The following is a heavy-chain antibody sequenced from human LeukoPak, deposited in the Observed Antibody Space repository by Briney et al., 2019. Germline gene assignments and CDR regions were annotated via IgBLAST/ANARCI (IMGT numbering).Heavy chain of an antibody. CDR3: ARHSVQLTLDY. CDR1: GGSISSSSYY. J-gene: IGHJ4*02. Sequence: SETLSLPCTVSGGSISSSSYYWGWIRQPPGKGLEWIGSIYYSGSTYYNPSLKSRVTISVDTSKNQFSLKLSSVTAADTAVYYCARHSVQLTLDYWGQGTLVTVSS. V-gene: IGHV4-39*01. CDR2: IYYSGST. D-gene: IGHD1-1*01.